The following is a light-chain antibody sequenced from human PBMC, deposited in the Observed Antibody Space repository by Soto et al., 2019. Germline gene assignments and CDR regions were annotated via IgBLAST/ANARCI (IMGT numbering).Light chain of an antibody. CDR2: WAS. CDR1: QSVLYSSNNKNY. V-gene: IGKV4-1*01. Sequence: DIVMTQSPESLAVSLGERATINCKSSQSVLYSSNNKNYLAWYQQKPGQPPKLLIYWASTRESGVPDRFSGSGSGTDFTLSISRLQAEDVAVYYCQQYYTALWTFGQGTKVEIK. J-gene: IGKJ1*01. CDR3: QQYYTALWT.